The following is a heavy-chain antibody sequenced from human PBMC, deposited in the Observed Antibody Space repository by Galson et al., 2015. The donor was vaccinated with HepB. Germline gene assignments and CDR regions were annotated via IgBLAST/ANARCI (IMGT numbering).Heavy chain of an antibody. CDR3: ARFREGGGWLDY. V-gene: IGHV4-4*02. CDR2: IYHGGST. J-gene: IGHJ4*02. D-gene: IGHD6-19*01. CDR1: GGSISSNNW. Sequence: SETLSLTCAVSGGSISSNNWWSWVRQSPGKGLECIGEIYHGGSTSYNPTLKSRVTISVDKSKNQFSLKLSSVTAADTAVYYCARFREGGGWLDYGGQGILVTVSS.